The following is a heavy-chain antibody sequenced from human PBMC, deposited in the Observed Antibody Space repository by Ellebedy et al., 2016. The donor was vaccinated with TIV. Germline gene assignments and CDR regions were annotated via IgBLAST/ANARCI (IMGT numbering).Heavy chain of an antibody. CDR1: GGSISSSNW. Sequence: SETLSLTCAVSGGSISSSNWWSWVRQPPGKGLEWIGEIYHSGSTNYNPSLKSRVTISVDTSKNQFSLKLSSVTAADTAVYYCARARVHDSSGYLPRTRFDIWGQGTMVTVSS. CDR2: IYHSGST. CDR3: ARARVHDSSGYLPRTRFDI. D-gene: IGHD3-22*01. V-gene: IGHV4-4*02. J-gene: IGHJ3*02.